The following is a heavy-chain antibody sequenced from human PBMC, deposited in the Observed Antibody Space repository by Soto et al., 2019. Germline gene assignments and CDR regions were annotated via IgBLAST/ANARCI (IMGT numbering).Heavy chain of an antibody. CDR3: ARYSHHSSGYYYYGMDV. CDR2: IDPSDSYT. J-gene: IGHJ6*02. V-gene: IGHV5-10-1*01. CDR1: GYSFTSYW. D-gene: IGHD6-19*01. Sequence: GESLKISCKGSGYSFTSYWISWVRQMPGKGLEWMGRIDPSDSYTNYSPSFQGHVTISADKSISTAYLQWSSLKASDTAMYYCARYSHHSSGYYYYGMDVWGQGTTVTVSS.